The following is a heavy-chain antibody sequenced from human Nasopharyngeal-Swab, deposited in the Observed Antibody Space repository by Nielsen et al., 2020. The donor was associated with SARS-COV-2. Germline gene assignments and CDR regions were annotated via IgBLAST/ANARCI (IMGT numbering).Heavy chain of an antibody. V-gene: IGHV3-53*01. J-gene: IGHJ4*02. CDR2: IYSGGST. CDR1: GFTVSSNY. Sequence: ESPNISCAASGFTVSSNYMSWVRQAPRKGLEWVSVIYSGGSTYYADSVKGRFTISRDNSKNTLYLQMNSLRAEDTAVYYCARDYGDFYFDYWGQGTLVTVSS. D-gene: IGHD4-17*01. CDR3: ARDYGDFYFDY.